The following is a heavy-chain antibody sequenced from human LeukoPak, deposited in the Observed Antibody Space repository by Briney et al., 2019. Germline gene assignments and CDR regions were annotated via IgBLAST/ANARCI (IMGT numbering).Heavy chain of an antibody. CDR3: AKDAGDNYDLAFDP. V-gene: IGHV3-30*02. J-gene: IGHJ5*02. D-gene: IGHD3-3*01. CDR2: IRYDGSNK. CDR1: GFTFSSYR. Sequence: PGGSLRLSCAASGFTFSSYRMHWVRQAPGKGLEWVAFIRYDGSNKYYADSVKGRFTISRDNSKNTLYLQMNSLRAEDTAVYYCAKDAGDNYDLAFDPWGQGTLVTVSS.